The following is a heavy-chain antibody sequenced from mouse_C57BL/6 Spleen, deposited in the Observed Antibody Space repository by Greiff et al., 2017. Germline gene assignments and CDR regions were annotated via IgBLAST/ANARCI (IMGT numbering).Heavy chain of an antibody. CDR3: ARRITTVVATDWYFDV. CDR2: INLNYGTT. V-gene: IGHV1-39*01. D-gene: IGHD1-1*01. Sequence: VQLQQSGPELVKPGASVKISCKASGYSFTDYNMNWVKQSNGKSLEWIGVINLNYGTTSYNQKFKGKATLTVDQSSSTAYMQLNSLTSEDSAVYYCARRITTVVATDWYFDVWGTGTTVTVSS. J-gene: IGHJ1*03. CDR1: GYSFTDYN.